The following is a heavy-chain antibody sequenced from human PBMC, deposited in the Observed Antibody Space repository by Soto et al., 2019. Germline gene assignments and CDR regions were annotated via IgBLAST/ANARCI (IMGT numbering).Heavy chain of an antibody. J-gene: IGHJ4*02. D-gene: IGHD5-18*01. CDR3: ARANQTYSYGFLPDY. V-gene: IGHV1-46*01. CDR2: INPSGGST. CDR1: GYTFTSYY. Sequence: ASVKVSCKASGYTFTSYYMHWVRQAPGQGLEWMGIINPSGGSTSYAQKFQGRVTMTRDTSTSTVYMELSSLRSEDTAVYYCARANQTYSYGFLPDYWGQGTLVTVSS.